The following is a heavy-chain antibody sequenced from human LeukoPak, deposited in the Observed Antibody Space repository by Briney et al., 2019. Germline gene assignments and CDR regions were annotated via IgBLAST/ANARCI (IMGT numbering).Heavy chain of an antibody. CDR2: ISHSGST. CDR1: GGSFSGYY. J-gene: IGHJ4*02. D-gene: IGHD4-11*01. V-gene: IGHV4-34*01. Sequence: SETLSLTCAVYGGSFSGYYWSWIRQPPGKGLEWIGEISHSGSTNYNPSLKSRVTISVDTSKNQFSLKLSSVTAADTAVYYCASTPLYSNYFDYWGQETLVTVSS. CDR3: ASTPLYSNYFDY.